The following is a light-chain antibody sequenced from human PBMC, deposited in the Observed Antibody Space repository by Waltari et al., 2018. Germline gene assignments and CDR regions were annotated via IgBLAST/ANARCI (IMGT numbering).Light chain of an antibody. CDR3: QQYYSART. CDR1: QSVLYSSNNKNY. V-gene: IGKV4-1*01. J-gene: IGKJ1*01. Sequence: DIVMTQSPDSLAVSLGERATINCKSSQSVLYSSNNKNYLAWYQQKPGQPPKLLISWASTRESGFPDRFSGSGSGTDFTLTISSLQAEDVAVYYCQQYYSARTFGQGTKVEI. CDR2: WAS.